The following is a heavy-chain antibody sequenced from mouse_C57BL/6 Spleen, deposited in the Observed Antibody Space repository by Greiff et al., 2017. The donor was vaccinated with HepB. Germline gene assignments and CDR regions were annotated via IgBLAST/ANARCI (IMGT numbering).Heavy chain of an antibody. CDR3: ARDDPYYAMDY. CDR1: YFAFMASA. J-gene: IGHJ4*01. V-gene: IGHV1-49*01. Sequence: QVQLQQSGAELVRPGSSVKLSCKDSYFAFMASAMHWVKQRPGHGLEWIGSFIMYSDATEYSENFKGKATLTADKSSSTAYMQLSSLTSEDSAVYFCARDDPYYAMDYWGQGTSVTVSS. D-gene: IGHD2-12*01. CDR2: FIMYSDAT.